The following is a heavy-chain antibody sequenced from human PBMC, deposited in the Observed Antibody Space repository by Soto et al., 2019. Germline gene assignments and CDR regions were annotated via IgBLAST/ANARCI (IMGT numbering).Heavy chain of an antibody. CDR1: GGTFSSYA. Sequence: QVQLVQSGAEVKKPGSSVKVSCKASGGTFSSYAISWVRQAPGQGLEWMGGIIPIFGTANYAQKFQGRVTITADKATSTAYVGLSSLRSEDTAVYYCASRVRTTTVTTSRGGGVYYYYGMDVWGQGTTVTVSS. D-gene: IGHD4-17*01. CDR2: IIPIFGTA. J-gene: IGHJ6*02. V-gene: IGHV1-69*06. CDR3: ASRVRTTTVTTSRGGGVYYYYGMDV.